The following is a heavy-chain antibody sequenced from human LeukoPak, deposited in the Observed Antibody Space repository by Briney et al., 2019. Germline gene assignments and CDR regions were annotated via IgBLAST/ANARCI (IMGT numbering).Heavy chain of an antibody. CDR3: ARDKSSSIDY. V-gene: IGHV4-59*01. CDR1: GGSISSYY. CDR2: IYYSGST. D-gene: IGHD6-13*01. Sequence: SETLSLTCTVSGGSISSYYWSWIRQPPGKGLEWIGYIYYSGSTNYNPSLKSRVTISVDTSKNQFSLKLSSVTAADTAMYYCARDKSSSIDYWGQGTLVTVSS. J-gene: IGHJ4*02.